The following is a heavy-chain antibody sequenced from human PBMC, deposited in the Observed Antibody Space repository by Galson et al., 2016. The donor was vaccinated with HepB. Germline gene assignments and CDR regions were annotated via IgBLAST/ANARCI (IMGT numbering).Heavy chain of an antibody. CDR3: AKERGSRITMVRGVLDAFDI. D-gene: IGHD3-10*01. CDR1: GFIFSTYA. CDR2: IRGSGGGI. J-gene: IGHJ3*02. V-gene: IGHV3-23*01. Sequence: SLRLSCAASGFIFSTYAMNWVRQAPGKGLEWVSSIRGSGGGIDYADSVQGRSTLSRDNSKNTLYRQMSSLRAEDTALYYCAKERGSRITMVRGVLDAFDIWGQGTMVTVSS.